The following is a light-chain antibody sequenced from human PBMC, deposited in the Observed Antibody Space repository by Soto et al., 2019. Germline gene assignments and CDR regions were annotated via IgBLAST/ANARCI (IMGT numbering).Light chain of an antibody. J-gene: IGLJ2*01. CDR2: RNN. CDR1: SSNIGSNY. Sequence: QSVLTQPPSASGTPGQRVTISCSGSSSNIGSNYVYWYQQLPGTAPKLLIYRNNQRPSGVPDRFSGSKSGTSASLAISGLRSEDDADYYCAAWEDSLGGLVIGGGAKLTVL. V-gene: IGLV1-47*01. CDR3: AAWEDSLGGLV.